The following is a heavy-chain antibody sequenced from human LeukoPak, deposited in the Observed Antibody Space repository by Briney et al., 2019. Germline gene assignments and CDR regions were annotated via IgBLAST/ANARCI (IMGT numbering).Heavy chain of an antibody. V-gene: IGHV3-7*01. CDR3: ARDRNTDFWSGYYTNYCDY. CDR1: GFTLSTYW. Sequence: PGGSLRLSWAASGFTLSTYWMNWVGQAPGKGLAWVATIKQDGSEKYYVDSVKGRFTISRDNAKNSLYLQMNSLRAEDTAVYYCARDRNTDFWSGYYTNYCDYWGQGILVTVSS. D-gene: IGHD3-3*01. J-gene: IGHJ4*02. CDR2: IKQDGSEK.